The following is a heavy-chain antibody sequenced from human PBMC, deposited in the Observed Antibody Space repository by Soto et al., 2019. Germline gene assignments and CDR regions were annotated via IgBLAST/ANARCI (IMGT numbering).Heavy chain of an antibody. Sequence: GESLKISCKGSGYSFTSYWIGWVRQMPGKGLEWMGIIYPGDSDTRYSPSFQGQVTISADKSISTAYLQWSSLKASDTAMYYCARRPVVQWLELQDDAFDIWGQGTMVTVSS. CDR1: GYSFTSYW. CDR3: ARRPVVQWLELQDDAFDI. D-gene: IGHD6-19*01. J-gene: IGHJ3*02. V-gene: IGHV5-51*01. CDR2: IYPGDSDT.